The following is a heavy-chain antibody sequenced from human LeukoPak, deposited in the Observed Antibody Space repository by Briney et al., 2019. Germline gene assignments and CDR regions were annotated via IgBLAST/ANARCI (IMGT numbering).Heavy chain of an antibody. D-gene: IGHD2-2*01. CDR1: GYSFTSYW. CDR2: IYPGDSDT. V-gene: IGHV5-51*01. J-gene: IGHJ6*02. Sequence: GESLKISCKGSGYSFTSYWIGWVRQMPGKGLEWMGIIYPGDSDTRYSPSFQGQVTISADKSISTAYLQWSSLKASDTAMYYCARLESSSTSHVPYYYGMDVWGQGTTVTVSS. CDR3: ARLESSSTSHVPYYYGMDV.